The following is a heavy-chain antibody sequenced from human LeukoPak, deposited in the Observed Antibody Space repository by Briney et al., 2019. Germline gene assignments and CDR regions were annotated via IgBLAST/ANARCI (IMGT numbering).Heavy chain of an antibody. CDR3: AIHSTRYCSGGSCLSRDWFDP. D-gene: IGHD2-15*01. CDR1: GGTFSSYA. V-gene: IGHV1-69*05. Sequence: TVKVSCKASGGTFSSYAISWVRQAPGQGLEWMGGIIPIFGTANYAQKFQGRVTITTDESTSTAYMELSSLRSEDTAVYYCAIHSTRYCSGGSCLSRDWFDPWGQGTLVTVSS. J-gene: IGHJ5*02. CDR2: IIPIFGTA.